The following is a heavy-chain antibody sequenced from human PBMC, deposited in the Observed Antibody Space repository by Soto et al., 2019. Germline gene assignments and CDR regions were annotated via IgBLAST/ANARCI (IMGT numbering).Heavy chain of an antibody. CDR1: GFTVSSNY. D-gene: IGHD5-18*01. J-gene: IGHJ4*02. V-gene: IGHV3-53*02. Sequence: EVQLVETGGGLIQPGGSLRLSCAASGFTVSSNYMSWVRQAPGKGLEWVSVIYSGGSTYYPDSVKGRFTISRDNSKNTLYLQTNSLRAEDTAVYYCASGYSYGYVAYWGQGTLVTVSS. CDR2: IYSGGST. CDR3: ASGYSYGYVAY.